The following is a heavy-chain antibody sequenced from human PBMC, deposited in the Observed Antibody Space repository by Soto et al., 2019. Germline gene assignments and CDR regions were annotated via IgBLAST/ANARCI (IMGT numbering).Heavy chain of an antibody. CDR2: ISVSGGST. Sequence: GGSLRLSCAASGFTFSSYPMNWVRQAPGKGLEWVSAISVSGGSTYYADSVQGRFTTSRDNSKSTLYLQMNSLRAEDTAVYYCAKDSARDCSGGTGYDHWGQGTLVTSPQ. V-gene: IGHV3-23*01. D-gene: IGHD2-15*01. CDR3: AKDSARDCSGGTGYDH. J-gene: IGHJ4*02. CDR1: GFTFSSYP.